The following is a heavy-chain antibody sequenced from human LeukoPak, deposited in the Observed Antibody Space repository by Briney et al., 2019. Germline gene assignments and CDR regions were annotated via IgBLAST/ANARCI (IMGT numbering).Heavy chain of an antibody. J-gene: IGHJ4*02. CDR2: IYYSGTT. V-gene: IGHV4-39*01. CDR3: AGYSSGWSSGGGY. D-gene: IGHD6-19*01. CDR1: GGSISSLTYY. Sequence: SETLSLTCTVSGGSISSLTYYWGWIRQPPGKGLEWIASIYYSGTTYSSPSLKSRVTISVNSSNNQFSLRLSSVTAADTAVYFCAGYSSGWSSGGGYWGQGTLVTVSS.